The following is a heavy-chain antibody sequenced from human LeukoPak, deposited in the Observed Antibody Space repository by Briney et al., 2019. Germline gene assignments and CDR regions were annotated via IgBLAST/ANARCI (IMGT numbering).Heavy chain of an antibody. V-gene: IGHV3-23*01. D-gene: IGHD1-26*01. Sequence: GGSLRLSCAASGFTFNSYAMSWVRQAPGKGLEWFSAITGSGGNTYYADSVKGRFTISRDNAKNTLYLQMNSLRAQDTAVYYCARARGSYFDYWGQGTLVSVSS. J-gene: IGHJ4*02. CDR1: GFTFNSYA. CDR2: ITGSGGNT. CDR3: ARARGSYFDY.